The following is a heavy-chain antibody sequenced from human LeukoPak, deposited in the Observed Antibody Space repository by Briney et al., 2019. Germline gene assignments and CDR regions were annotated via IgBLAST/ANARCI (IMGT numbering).Heavy chain of an antibody. J-gene: IGHJ4*02. CDR2: IWYDGSNK. CDR1: GFTFSSYG. Sequence: GGSLRLSCAASGFTFSSYGMHWVRQAPGKGLEWVAVIWYDGSNKYYADSVKGRFTISRDNSQNTLYLQMNRLRVEDTAVYYCAKDTGLVGATRYYFDYWGQGTLVTVSS. CDR3: AKDTGLVGATRYYFDY. D-gene: IGHD1-26*01. V-gene: IGHV3-33*06.